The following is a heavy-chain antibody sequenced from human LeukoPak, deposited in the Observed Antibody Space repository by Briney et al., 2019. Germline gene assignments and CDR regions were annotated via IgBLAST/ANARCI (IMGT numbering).Heavy chain of an antibody. CDR2: IYYSGST. D-gene: IGHD5-24*01. V-gene: IGHV4-59*01. CDR1: GGSISSYY. J-gene: IGHJ4*02. Sequence: SETLSLTCTGSGGSISSYYWSWIRQPPGKGLEWIGYIYYSGSTNYNPSLKSRVTISVDTSKNQFSLKLSSVTAADTAVYYCARDGGDGYNSIDYWGQGTLVTVSS. CDR3: ARDGGDGYNSIDY.